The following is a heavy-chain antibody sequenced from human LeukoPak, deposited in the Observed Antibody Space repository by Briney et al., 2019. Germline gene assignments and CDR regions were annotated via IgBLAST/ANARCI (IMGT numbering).Heavy chain of an antibody. D-gene: IGHD1-26*01. CDR3: ARGGTGATFAEYFQH. J-gene: IGHJ1*01. CDR2: ISSSSSYI. CDR1: GFTFSSYS. V-gene: IGHV3-21*01. Sequence: KPGGPLRLSCAASGFTFSSYSMNWVRQAPGKGLEWVSSISSSSSYIYYADSVKGRFTISRDNAKNSLYLQMNSLRAEDTAVYYCARGGTGATFAEYFQHWGQGTLVTVSS.